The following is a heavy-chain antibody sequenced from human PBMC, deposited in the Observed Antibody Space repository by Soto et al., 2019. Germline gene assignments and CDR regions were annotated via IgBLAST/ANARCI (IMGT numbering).Heavy chain of an antibody. CDR1: GFTFSSYA. J-gene: IGHJ4*02. CDR3: AKTEKSPRYSSSWLDY. CDR2: ISGSGGST. V-gene: IGHV3-23*01. D-gene: IGHD6-13*01. Sequence: GGSLRLSCAASGFTFSSYAMSWVRQAPGKGLEWVSAISGSGGSTYYADSVKGRFTISRDNSKNTLYLQMNSLRAEDTAVYYCAKTEKSPRYSSSWLDYWGQGTLVTVSS.